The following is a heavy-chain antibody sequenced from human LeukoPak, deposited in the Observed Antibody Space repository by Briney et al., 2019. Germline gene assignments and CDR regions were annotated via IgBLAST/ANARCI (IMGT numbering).Heavy chain of an antibody. J-gene: IGHJ3*02. V-gene: IGHV3-30-3*01. CDR1: GFTFSSYA. D-gene: IGHD3-10*01. Sequence: GGSLRLSCAASGFTFSSYAMHWVRQAPGKGLEWVAVISYDGSNKYYADSVKGRFTISRDNSKNTRYLQMNSLRAEDTAVYYCARGITMVRGTWSAFDIWGQGTMVTVSS. CDR2: ISYDGSNK. CDR3: ARGITMVRGTWSAFDI.